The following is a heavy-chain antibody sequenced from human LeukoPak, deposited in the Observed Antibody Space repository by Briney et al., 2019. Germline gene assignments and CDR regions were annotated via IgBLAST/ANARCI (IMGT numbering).Heavy chain of an antibody. V-gene: IGHV1-46*01. CDR3: ARGVSQTATYSSSSLVWFDP. CDR2: INPSGGST. D-gene: IGHD6-6*01. J-gene: IGHJ5*02. Sequence: SVKVSCKASGYTFTSYYMHWVRQAPGQGLEWMGIINPSGGSTSYAQKFQGRVTMTRDMSTSTVYMELSSLRSEDTAVYYCARGVSQTATYSSSSLVWFDPWGQGTLVTVSS. CDR1: GYTFTSYY.